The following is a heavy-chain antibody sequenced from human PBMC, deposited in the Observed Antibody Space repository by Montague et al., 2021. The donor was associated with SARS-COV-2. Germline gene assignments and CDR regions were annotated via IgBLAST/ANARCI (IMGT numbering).Heavy chain of an antibody. V-gene: IGHV4-39*01. Sequence: SETLSLTCTVSSGPIRSSNYYWGWIRQPPGKGLGWIGSIYYTGRTFYNPSLRSRLAISIDTSNNQFSLRLSSVTAADTAVYYCARRNGGLAVGGIWFDPWGQGRLVTVSS. CDR3: ARRNGGLAVGGIWFDP. CDR1: SGPIRSSNYY. J-gene: IGHJ5*02. CDR2: IYYTGRT. D-gene: IGHD6-19*01.